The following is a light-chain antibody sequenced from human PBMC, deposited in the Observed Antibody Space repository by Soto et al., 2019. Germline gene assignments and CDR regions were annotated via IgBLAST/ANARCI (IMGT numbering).Light chain of an antibody. CDR3: AAWDGSLSGWV. V-gene: IGLV1-44*01. J-gene: IGLJ3*02. Sequence: QSVLTQAPSASGTPGQRVTISCSGSSSNIGSNTVSWYQQVPGTAPKVLIYSNDQRPSGVPDRFSGSKSGTSASLAIGGLQSEDESHYYCAAWDGSLSGWVFGGGTKVTVL. CDR2: SND. CDR1: SSNIGSNT.